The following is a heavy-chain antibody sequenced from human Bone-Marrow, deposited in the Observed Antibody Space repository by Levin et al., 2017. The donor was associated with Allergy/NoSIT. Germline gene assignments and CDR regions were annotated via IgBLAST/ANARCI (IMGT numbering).Heavy chain of an antibody. CDR1: GFTVNNNY. V-gene: IGHV3-53*01. CDR3: ARNPGAVPTTS. CDR2: IYSDGTT. J-gene: IGHJ3*01. Sequence: GGSLRLSCAASGFTVNNNYMIWVRQAPGKGLEWVSQIYSDGTTHFADSVKGRFAISRDSSKNTMYLQMNSLRPEDTAMYYCARNPGAVPTTSGGRGTMVTVSS. D-gene: IGHD2-2*01.